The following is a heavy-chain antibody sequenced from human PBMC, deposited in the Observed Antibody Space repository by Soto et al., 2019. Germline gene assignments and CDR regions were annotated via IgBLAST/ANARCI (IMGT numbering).Heavy chain of an antibody. V-gene: IGHV3-11*01. CDR1: GFTFSDYY. CDR3: ARARFGMATTYYYYYGMDV. CDR2: ISSSGSTI. J-gene: IGHJ6*02. D-gene: IGHD5-12*01. Sequence: QVQLVESGGGLVKPGGSLRLSCAASGFTFSDYYMSWIRQAPGKGLEWVSYISSSGSTIYYADSVKGRFAISRDNAKKPLYLQMNSLRAEDMAVYYCARARFGMATTYYYYYGMDVWGQGTTVTVSS.